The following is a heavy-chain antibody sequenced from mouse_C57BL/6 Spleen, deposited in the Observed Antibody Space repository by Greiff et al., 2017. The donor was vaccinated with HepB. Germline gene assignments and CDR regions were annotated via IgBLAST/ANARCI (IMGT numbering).Heavy chain of an antibody. CDR2: ISDGGSYT. V-gene: IGHV5-4*01. D-gene: IGHD1-1*01. CDR1: GFTFSSYA. Sequence: DVMLVESGGGLVKPGGSLKLSCAASGFTFSSYAMSWVRQTPEKRLEWVATISDGGSYTYYPDNVKGRFTISRDNAKNNLYLQMSHLKSEDTAMYYCARDITTVTGYFDVWGTGTTVTVSS. J-gene: IGHJ1*03. CDR3: ARDITTVTGYFDV.